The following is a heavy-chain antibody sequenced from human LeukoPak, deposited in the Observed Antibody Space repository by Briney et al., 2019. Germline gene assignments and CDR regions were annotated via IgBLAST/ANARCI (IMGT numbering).Heavy chain of an antibody. CDR1: GGPVRSASYY. CDR2: IYTSEST. Sequence: SETLSLTCTVSGGPVRSASYYWSWVRQPAGKGLEWIGRIYTSESTSYNPSLKSRVTMSLDTSRNQFSLKLSSVTAADTAAYYCARGGIYYFDYWGQGTLVTVSS. CDR3: ARGGIYYFDY. J-gene: IGHJ4*02. V-gene: IGHV4-61*10.